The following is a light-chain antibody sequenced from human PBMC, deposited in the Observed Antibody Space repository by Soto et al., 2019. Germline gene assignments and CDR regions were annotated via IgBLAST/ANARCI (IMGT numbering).Light chain of an antibody. CDR2: NTS. V-gene: IGKV3-11*01. CDR1: QSVSSY. J-gene: IGKJ4*01. CDR3: QQRSNWLT. Sequence: EIVLTQSPATLSLSPGERATLSCSASQSVSSYLAWYQQKPGQAPTLLIYNTSNRATEIPARFSGSGSGSDFTLTISSLGSGDFAVYYCQQRSNWLTFGGGTKVELK.